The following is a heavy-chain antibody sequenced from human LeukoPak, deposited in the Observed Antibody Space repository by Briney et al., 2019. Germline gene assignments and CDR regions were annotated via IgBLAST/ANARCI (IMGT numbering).Heavy chain of an antibody. Sequence: KASETLSLTCAVYGGSFSGYYWNWIRQPLGKGLEWIGEINHFGRTKYNPSLKSRVTISVDTSKNQFSLKLTSVTAADTAVYYCARGFGDWGLSWFDPWGQGTLVTVSS. CDR2: INHFGRT. CDR1: GGSFSGYY. D-gene: IGHD3-10*01. V-gene: IGHV4-34*01. CDR3: ARGFGDWGLSWFDP. J-gene: IGHJ5*02.